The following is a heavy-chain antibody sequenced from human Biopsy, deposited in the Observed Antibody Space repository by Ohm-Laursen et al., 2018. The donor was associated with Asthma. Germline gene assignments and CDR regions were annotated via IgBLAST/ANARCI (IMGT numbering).Heavy chain of an antibody. D-gene: IGHD1-26*01. V-gene: IGHV3-30*18. J-gene: IGHJ4*02. CDR2: ISFDGSNK. CDR3: AKDVFPGWELRRGPDY. CDR1: GFRFPIYG. Sequence: RSLRLSCAASGFRFPIYGMHWVRQAPGKGLDWVAVISFDGSNKNYTDSVKGRFTISRDNSRNTLHLQMNSLRAEDTAVYYCAKDVFPGWELRRGPDYWGQGTLVTVSS.